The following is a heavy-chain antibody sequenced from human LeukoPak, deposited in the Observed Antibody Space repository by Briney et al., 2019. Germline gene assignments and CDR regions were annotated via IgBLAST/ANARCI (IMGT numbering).Heavy chain of an antibody. J-gene: IGHJ3*02. CDR2: ISAYNGNT. CDR1: GYTFTSYG. Sequence: ASEKVSCKASGYTFTSYGISWVRLAPGQGLEWMGWISAYNGNTNYAQKLQGRVTMTTDTSTSTAYMELRSLRSNDTAVYYCARGHLAAAGTAFDIWGQGTMVTVSS. D-gene: IGHD6-13*01. CDR3: ARGHLAAAGTAFDI. V-gene: IGHV1-18*01.